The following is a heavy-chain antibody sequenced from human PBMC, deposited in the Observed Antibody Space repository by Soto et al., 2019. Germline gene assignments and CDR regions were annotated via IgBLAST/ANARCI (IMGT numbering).Heavy chain of an antibody. Sequence: GSLRLSCAASGFTFSNCAMSWVRQAPGKGLEWVSVISGSGDSTYYADCVKGRFTISRDNAKNTLYLQMNSLRAEDTAVYFCARDSSAYYGVFDYWGQGTRVTVSS. V-gene: IGHV3-23*01. J-gene: IGHJ4*02. CDR3: ARDSSAYYGVFDY. CDR1: GFTFSNCA. CDR2: ISGSGDST. D-gene: IGHD3-22*01.